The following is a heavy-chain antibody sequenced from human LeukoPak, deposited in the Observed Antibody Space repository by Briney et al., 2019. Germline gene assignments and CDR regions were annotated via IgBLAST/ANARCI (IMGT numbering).Heavy chain of an antibody. CDR2: IFYSGGA. J-gene: IGHJ4*02. Sequence: SETLSLTCTVSAGSISPYYWNWIRQPPGKGLEWIGYIFYSGGADYNPALKSRVTISIDTSKNQFSLKLSSVTAADTAVYFCARHRQVQPPLFDYWGQGTLVTVSS. D-gene: IGHD1-1*01. CDR3: ARHRQVQPPLFDY. CDR1: AGSISPYY. V-gene: IGHV4-59*01.